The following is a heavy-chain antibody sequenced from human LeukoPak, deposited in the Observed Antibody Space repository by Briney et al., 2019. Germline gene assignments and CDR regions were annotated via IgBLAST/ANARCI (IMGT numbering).Heavy chain of an antibody. CDR2: INPKSGGT. D-gene: IGHD3-22*01. V-gene: IGHV1-2*02. CDR1: GYTFTGYY. CDR3: ARVNAYYYDSSGYYY. J-gene: IGHJ4*02. Sequence: ASVKVSCKASGYTFTGYYMHWVRQAPGQGLEWMGWINPKSGGTNYAQKFQGRVTMTRDTSISTAYMELSRLRSDDTAVYYCARVNAYYYDSSGYYYWGQGTLVTVSS.